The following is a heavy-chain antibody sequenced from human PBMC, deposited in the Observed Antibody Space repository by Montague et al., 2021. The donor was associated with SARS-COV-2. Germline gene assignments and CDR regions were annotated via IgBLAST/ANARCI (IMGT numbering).Heavy chain of an antibody. Sequence: PALVKPTQTLTLTCTFSGFSLSASGMRASWIRQPPGKALEWLARIDWDDDKFYSTSLKTRLTISRGTSKNQVVLTMTNMDPVDTATYYCARSYYDILTAYYTPFDHWGQGTLVTVSS. V-gene: IGHV2-70*04. CDR3: ARSYYDILTAYYTPFDH. CDR1: GFSLSASGMR. D-gene: IGHD3-9*01. J-gene: IGHJ4*02. CDR2: IDWDDDK.